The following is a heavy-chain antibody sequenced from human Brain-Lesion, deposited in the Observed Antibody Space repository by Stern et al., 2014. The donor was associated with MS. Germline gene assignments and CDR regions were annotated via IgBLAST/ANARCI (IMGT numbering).Heavy chain of an antibody. J-gene: IGHJ4*02. Sequence: QVQLVESGPGLVKPSGTLSLTCAVSGGSISSSNWWSWVRQSPGKGLEWIGESDHSGSTIYNPSLKSRVTGSVAKSKNRFSLNLRSVTAADTAVYFCARFPASRPHVFDSWGQGTLVTVSS. D-gene: IGHD6-13*01. CDR3: ARFPASRPHVFDS. V-gene: IGHV4-4*02. CDR1: GGSISSSNW. CDR2: SDHSGST.